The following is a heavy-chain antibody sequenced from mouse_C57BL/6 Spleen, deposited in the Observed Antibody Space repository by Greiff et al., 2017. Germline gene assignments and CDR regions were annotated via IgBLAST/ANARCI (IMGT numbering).Heavy chain of an antibody. CDR3: ARPPGWYFDV. Sequence: DVKLQESGPELVKPGASVKMSCKASGYTFTDYNMHWVKQSHGKSLEWIGYINPNNGGTSYNQKFKGKATLTVNKSSSTAYMELRSLTSEDSAVYYCARPPGWYFDVWGTGTTVTVSS. J-gene: IGHJ1*03. CDR1: GYTFTDYN. CDR2: INPNNGGT. V-gene: IGHV1-22*01.